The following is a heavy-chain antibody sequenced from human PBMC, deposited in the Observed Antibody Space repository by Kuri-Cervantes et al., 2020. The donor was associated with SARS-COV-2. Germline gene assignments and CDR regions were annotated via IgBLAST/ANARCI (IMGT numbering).Heavy chain of an antibody. J-gene: IGHJ3*02. Sequence: LSLTCGASGFTFSAYTMNWVRQAPGKALEWISSISGSRSYIYYADSVRGRFTISRDNAKNSLFLQVNSLRAEDTAVYYCARECTLECLDAFDIWGQGTMVTVSS. D-gene: IGHD5/OR15-5a*01. CDR3: ARECTLECLDAFDI. V-gene: IGHV3-21*01. CDR2: ISGSRSYI. CDR1: GFTFSAYT.